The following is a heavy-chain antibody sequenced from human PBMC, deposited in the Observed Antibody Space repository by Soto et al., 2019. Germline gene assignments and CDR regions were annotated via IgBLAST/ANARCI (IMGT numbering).Heavy chain of an antibody. CDR1: GGSISSGNYY. D-gene: IGHD6-19*01. J-gene: IGHJ5*02. CDR3: ARGGSSGWDSRWFDP. CDR2: IYYSGST. V-gene: IGHV4-31*03. Sequence: QVQLQESGPGLVKPSQTLSLTCTVSGGSISSGNYYWSWIRQHPGKGLEWIGYIYYSGSTYYNPSLKSRVTRSGDTSKNQCSLKLSSRTAPDTAVYYCARGGSSGWDSRWFDPWGQGTLVTVSS.